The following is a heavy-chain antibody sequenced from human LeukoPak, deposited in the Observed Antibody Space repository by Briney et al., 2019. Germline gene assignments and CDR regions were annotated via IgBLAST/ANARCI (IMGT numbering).Heavy chain of an antibody. J-gene: IGHJ4*02. D-gene: IGHD5-24*01. Sequence: PGSSLRLSCAASGFTFSSYAMHWVRQAPGKGLEWVAVISYDGSNKYYADSVKGRFTISRDNSKHTLYLQMNSLRAEDTAVYYCARLEMASNYWGQGTLVTVSS. CDR1: GFTFSSYA. CDR3: ARLEMASNY. CDR2: ISYDGSNK. V-gene: IGHV3-30-3*01.